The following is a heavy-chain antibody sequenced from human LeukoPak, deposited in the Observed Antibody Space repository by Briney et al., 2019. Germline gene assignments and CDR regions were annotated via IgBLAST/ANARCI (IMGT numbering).Heavy chain of an antibody. CDR2: INPNSGGT. Sequence: GASVKVSCKASGYTFTGYYMHWVRQAPGQGLEWMGWINPNSGGTNYAQKFQGRVTMTRDTSISTAYMELSRLRSDVTAVYYCARIAGTGTTDFNWFDPWGQGTLVTVSS. V-gene: IGHV1-2*02. CDR3: ARIAGTGTTDFNWFDP. CDR1: GYTFTGYY. J-gene: IGHJ5*02. D-gene: IGHD1-7*01.